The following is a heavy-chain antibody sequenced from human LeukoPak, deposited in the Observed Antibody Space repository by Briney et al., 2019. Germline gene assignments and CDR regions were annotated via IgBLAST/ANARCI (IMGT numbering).Heavy chain of an antibody. Sequence: ASVKVSCKASGYTFTSYYMHWVRQAPGQGLEWMGIINPSGGSTSYAQKFQGRVTMTRDTSTSTVYMELSSLRSEDTAVYYCAILSYYYDSSGYSIFDYWGQGTLDTVSS. CDR3: AILSYYYDSSGYSIFDY. V-gene: IGHV1-46*01. CDR1: GYTFTSYY. D-gene: IGHD3-22*01. J-gene: IGHJ4*02. CDR2: INPSGGST.